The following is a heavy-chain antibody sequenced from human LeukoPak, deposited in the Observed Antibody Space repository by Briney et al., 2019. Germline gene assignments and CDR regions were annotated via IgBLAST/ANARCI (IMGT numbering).Heavy chain of an antibody. CDR1: GYSFTSYW. CDR3: ARRDYGSLYYYYGMDV. Sequence: GSLKLSCKGSGYSFTSYWIGWVRQMPGKGLEWMGIIYPGDSDTRYSPSFQGQVTISADKSISTAYLQWSGLKASDTAMYYCARRDYGSLYYYYGMDVWGKGTTVTVSS. CDR2: IYPGDSDT. J-gene: IGHJ6*04. V-gene: IGHV5-51*01. D-gene: IGHD3-16*01.